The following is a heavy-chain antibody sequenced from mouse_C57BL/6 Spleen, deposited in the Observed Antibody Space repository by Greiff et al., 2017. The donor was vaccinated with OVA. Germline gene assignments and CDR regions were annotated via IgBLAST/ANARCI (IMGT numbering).Heavy chain of an antibody. J-gene: IGHJ4*01. CDR1: GYTFTSYW. CDR2: IDPSDSET. V-gene: IGHV1-52*01. CDR3: ARGYYYAMDD. Sequence: VKLQQPGAELVRPGSSVKLSCKASGYTFTSYWMPWVKQRPIQGLEWIGNIDPSDSETHYNQKFKDKATLTVDKSSSTAYMQLRSLTSEDAAVYYCARGYYYAMDDWGQGPSDTVAS.